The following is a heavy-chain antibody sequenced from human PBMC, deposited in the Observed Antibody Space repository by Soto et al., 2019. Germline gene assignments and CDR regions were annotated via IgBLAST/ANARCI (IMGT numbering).Heavy chain of an antibody. CDR2: INHSGST. J-gene: IGHJ4*02. D-gene: IGHD3-10*01. CDR3: ARGHHGSGFDY. CDR1: GGSFSGYY. Sequence: SETLSLTCAVYGGSFSGYYWSWIRQPPGKGLEWIGEINHSGSTNYNPSLKSRVTISVDTSKNQFSLKLSSVTAADTAVYYCARGHHGSGFDYWGQGTLVTVSS. V-gene: IGHV4-34*01.